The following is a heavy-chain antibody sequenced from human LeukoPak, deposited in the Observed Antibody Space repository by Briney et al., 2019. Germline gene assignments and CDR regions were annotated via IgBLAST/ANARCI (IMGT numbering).Heavy chain of an antibody. CDR1: GFTFSSFW. CDR2: IKQDGSEK. D-gene: IGHD3-3*01. V-gene: IGHV3-7*01. J-gene: IGHJ5*02. Sequence: GSLRLSCAASGFTFSSFWMSWVRQAPGKGVEWVANIKQDGSEKYYVDSVKGRCTISRDNAKNSLYLQMNSLRAEDTAVYYCARVNYDFWSGPVGWFDPWGQGTLVTVSS. CDR3: ARVNYDFWSGPVGWFDP.